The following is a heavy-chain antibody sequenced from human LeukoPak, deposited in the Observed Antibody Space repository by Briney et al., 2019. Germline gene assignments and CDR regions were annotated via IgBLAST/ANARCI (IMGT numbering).Heavy chain of an antibody. CDR3: AREDYDILTGYYSY. Sequence: SQTLSLTCTVSGGSISSGSYYWSWIRQPAGKGLEWIGRIYTSGSTNYNPSLKSRVTISVDTSKNQFSLKLSSVTAADAAVYYCAREDYDILTGYYSYWGQGTLVTVSS. D-gene: IGHD3-9*01. CDR1: GGSISSGSYY. J-gene: IGHJ4*02. CDR2: IYTSGST. V-gene: IGHV4-61*02.